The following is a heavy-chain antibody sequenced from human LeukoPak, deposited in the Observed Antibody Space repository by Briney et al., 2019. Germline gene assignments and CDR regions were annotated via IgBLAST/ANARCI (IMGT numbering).Heavy chain of an antibody. CDR1: GCTFSSYG. Sequence: GGSLRLSCAASGCTFSSYGMHWVRQAPGKGLEWVAFIRYDGSNKYYADSVKGRFTISRDNSKNTLYLQMDRLRAEDTAVYYCAKDRLTEDILTGYYYWGQGTLVTVSS. D-gene: IGHD3-9*01. V-gene: IGHV3-30*02. CDR2: IRYDGSNK. J-gene: IGHJ4*02. CDR3: AKDRLTEDILTGYYY.